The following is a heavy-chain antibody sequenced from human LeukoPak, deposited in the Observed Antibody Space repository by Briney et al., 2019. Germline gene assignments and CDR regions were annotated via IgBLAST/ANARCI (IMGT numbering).Heavy chain of an antibody. CDR3: ARDDRRWLQHYYYYYYMDV. V-gene: IGHV3-7*01. CDR1: GFTFSSYW. Sequence: GGSLRLSCAASGFTFSSYWMSWVRQAPGKGLEWVANMKQDGSEKYYVDSVKGRFTISRDNAKNSLYLQMNSLRAEDTAVYYCARDDRRWLQHYYYYYYMDVWGKGTTVTVSS. CDR2: MKQDGSEK. J-gene: IGHJ6*03. D-gene: IGHD5-24*01.